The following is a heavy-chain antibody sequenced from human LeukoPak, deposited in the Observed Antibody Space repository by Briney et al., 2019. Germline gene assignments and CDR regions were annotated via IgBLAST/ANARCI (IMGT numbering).Heavy chain of an antibody. Sequence: SETLSLTCAVYGGSFSGYYWSWIRQPPGKGLEWIGEINHSGSTSYNPSLKSRVTISVDTSKNQFSLKLSSVTAADTAVYYCARAKYNSGWYGAFDIWGQGTMVTVSS. CDR1: GGSFSGYY. D-gene: IGHD6-19*01. CDR2: INHSGST. V-gene: IGHV4-34*01. J-gene: IGHJ3*02. CDR3: ARAKYNSGWYGAFDI.